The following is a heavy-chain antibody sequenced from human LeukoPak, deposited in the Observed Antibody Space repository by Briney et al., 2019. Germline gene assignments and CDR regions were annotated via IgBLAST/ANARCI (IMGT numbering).Heavy chain of an antibody. J-gene: IGHJ4*02. Sequence: NPSETLSLTCAVYGGSFSGYYWSWIRQPPGKGLEWIGEINHSGSTNYNPSLKSRVTISVDTSKNQFSLKLSSVTAADTAVYYCARASRSSSWYGGRYYFDYWGQGTLVTVSS. CDR1: GGSFSGYY. V-gene: IGHV4-34*01. CDR3: ARASRSSSWYGGRYYFDY. CDR2: INHSGST. D-gene: IGHD6-13*01.